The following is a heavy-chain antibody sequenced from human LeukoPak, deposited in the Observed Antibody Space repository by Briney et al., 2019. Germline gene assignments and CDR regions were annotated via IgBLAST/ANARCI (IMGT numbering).Heavy chain of an antibody. V-gene: IGHV3-30-3*01. CDR2: ISIDGNTK. CDR1: GFTFSNYD. CDR3: AIDMRRGVPDYFDY. J-gene: IGHJ4*02. D-gene: IGHD3-10*01. Sequence: GGSLRLSCAASGFTFSNYDMHWVRQAPGKGLEWVAVISIDGNTKYYADSVKGRFSISRDNSRNTLFLQMNSLRAEDTAIYFCAIDMRRGVPDYFDYWGQGTLVTVSS.